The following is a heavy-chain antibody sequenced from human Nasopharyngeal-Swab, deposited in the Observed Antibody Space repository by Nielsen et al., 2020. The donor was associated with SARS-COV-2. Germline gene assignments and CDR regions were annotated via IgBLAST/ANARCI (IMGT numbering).Heavy chain of an antibody. V-gene: IGHV2-5*01. CDR3: AHIPLSDYGLGNYFDQ. Sequence: SSPTLVKPTPTLTLTCTFSGFSLDTTGVGVAWIRQPPGKALGWLALLYLHGDKSYSPSLKNRLTITKDTSKNQLVLTMTNMDPVDTATYFCAHIPLSDYGLGNYFDQWGQGILVSVSS. J-gene: IGHJ4*02. CDR1: GFSLDTTGVG. D-gene: IGHD3-10*01. CDR2: LYLHGDK.